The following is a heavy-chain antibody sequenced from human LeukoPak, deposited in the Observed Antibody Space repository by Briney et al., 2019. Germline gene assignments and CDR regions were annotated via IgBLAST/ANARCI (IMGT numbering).Heavy chain of an antibody. CDR1: GGSISSGSYY. Sequence: SQTLSLTCTVSGGSISSGSYYWSWIRQPAGKGLEWIGRIYTSGSTNYNPSLKSRVTISVDTSKNQFSLKLSSVTAADTAVYYCARFREKDNAFDIWGQGTMITVSS. CDR3: ARFREKDNAFDI. CDR2: IYTSGST. V-gene: IGHV4-61*02. J-gene: IGHJ3*02.